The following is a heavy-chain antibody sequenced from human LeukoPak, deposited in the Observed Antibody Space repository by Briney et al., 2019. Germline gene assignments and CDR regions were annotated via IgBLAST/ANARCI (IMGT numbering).Heavy chain of an antibody. CDR2: IIPIFGTA. D-gene: IGHD4-11*01. CDR3: ARGGGSGGTVTTFDY. CDR1: GGTFSSYA. Sequence: SVKGSCKASGGTFSSYASSWVRQAPGQGREWMGGIIPIFGTANYAQKFQGRVTITTDESTSTAYMELSSLRSEDTAVYYCARGGGSGGTVTTFDYWGQGTLVTVSS. V-gene: IGHV1-69*05. J-gene: IGHJ4*02.